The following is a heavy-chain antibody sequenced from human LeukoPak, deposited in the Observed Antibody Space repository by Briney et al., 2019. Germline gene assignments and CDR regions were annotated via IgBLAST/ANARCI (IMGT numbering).Heavy chain of an antibody. CDR3: AREHVGRGNWYFDL. D-gene: IGHD3/OR15-3a*01. Sequence: GGSLRLSCAASRFTFSDYWMHWVRQAPGRGLVWVSRITYDGSSTTYADSVKGRFTISRDNAKNTLYLQMNSLRAEDTAVYYCAREHVGRGNWYFDLWGRGTPVTVSS. J-gene: IGHJ2*01. V-gene: IGHV3-74*03. CDR2: ITYDGSST. CDR1: RFTFSDYW.